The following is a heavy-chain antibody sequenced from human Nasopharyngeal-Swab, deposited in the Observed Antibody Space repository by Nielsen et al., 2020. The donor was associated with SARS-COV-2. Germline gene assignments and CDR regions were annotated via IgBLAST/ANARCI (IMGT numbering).Heavy chain of an antibody. J-gene: IGHJ4*02. V-gene: IGHV6-1*01. CDR2: TYYRSMWNN. CDR1: GDSVSSNTAA. D-gene: IGHD6-19*01. Sequence: SETLSLTCAISGDSVSSNTAAWNWIRQSPLRGLEWLGRTYYRSMWNNDYAVSVRGRITINPDPSKNQFSLQLNSVTPEDTAVYYCARIAVAVSPVWGQGTLVTVSS. CDR3: ARIAVAVSPV.